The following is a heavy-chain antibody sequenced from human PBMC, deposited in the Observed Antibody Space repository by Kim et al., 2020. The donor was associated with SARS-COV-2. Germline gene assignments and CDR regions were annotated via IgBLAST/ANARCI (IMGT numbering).Heavy chain of an antibody. J-gene: IGHJ5*02. CDR2: ISAKNSNT. CDR3: ARAGTGDWYNWIDP. V-gene: IGHV1-18*01. Sequence: ASVKVSCKASGYTFSSYGISWVRQAPGQGLEWMGWISAKNSNTNYAQKFQGRVTMTTDTSTSTVYMELRSLRSDDTAIYYCARAGTGDWYNWIDPWGQGTLVTVSS. CDR1: GYTFSSYG. D-gene: IGHD7-27*01.